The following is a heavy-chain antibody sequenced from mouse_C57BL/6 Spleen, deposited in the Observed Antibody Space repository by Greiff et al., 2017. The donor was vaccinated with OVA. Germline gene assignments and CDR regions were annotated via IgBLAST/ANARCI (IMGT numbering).Heavy chain of an antibody. Sequence: VQLKESGGDLVKPGGSLKLSCAASGFTFSSYGMSWVRQTPDKRLEWVATISSGGSYTYYPDSVKGRFTISRDNAKNTLYLQMSSLKSEDTAMYYCARLPEWPGAMDYWGQGTSVTVSS. CDR1: GFTFSSYG. CDR3: ARLPEWPGAMDY. D-gene: IGHD1-3*01. CDR2: ISSGGSYT. V-gene: IGHV5-6*01. J-gene: IGHJ4*01.